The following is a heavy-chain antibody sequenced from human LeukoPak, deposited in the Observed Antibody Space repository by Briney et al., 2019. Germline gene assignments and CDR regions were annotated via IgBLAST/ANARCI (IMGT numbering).Heavy chain of an antibody. CDR1: GFTFSSYS. V-gene: IGHV3-21*01. CDR2: ISSSSSHI. Sequence: GGSLRLSCAASGFTFSSYSMNWVRQAPGKGLEWVPSISSSSSHIYYADSVKGRFTISRDNAKNSLYLQMNSLRAEDTAVYYCATYRQVLLPFESWGQGTLVTVSS. J-gene: IGHJ4*02. CDR3: ATYRQVLLPFES. D-gene: IGHD2-8*02.